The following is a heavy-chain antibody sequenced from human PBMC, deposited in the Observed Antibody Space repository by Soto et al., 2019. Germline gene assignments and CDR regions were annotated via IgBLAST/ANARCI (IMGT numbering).Heavy chain of an antibody. CDR1: GGTFSSYA. J-gene: IGHJ4*02. D-gene: IGHD3-22*01. CDR2: IIPIFGTA. V-gene: IGHV1-69*06. CDR3: ARGGTRGGSSGYGYYFDY. Sequence: SVKVSCKSSGGTFSSYAISWVRQAPGQGLEWMGGIIPIFGTANYAQKFQGRVTITADKSTSTAYMELSSLRSEDTAVYYCARGGTRGGSSGYGYYFDYWGKGPLVTVSS.